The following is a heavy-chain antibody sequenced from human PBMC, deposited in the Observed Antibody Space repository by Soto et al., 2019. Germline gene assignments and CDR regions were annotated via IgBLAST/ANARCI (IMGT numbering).Heavy chain of an antibody. Sequence: QVQLQESGPGLVKPSETLSLTCTVSGGSVNSDSYYWSWIRQPLGKGLEWIGYIYYTGSTNYNPSLKSRVTISLDTSRNQFSLKLSSVTGADTAVFYCAREFANSPEAFDYWGQGALVTVSS. CDR3: AREFANSPEAFDY. CDR2: IYYTGST. V-gene: IGHV4-61*01. D-gene: IGHD1-1*01. J-gene: IGHJ4*02. CDR1: GGSVNSDSYY.